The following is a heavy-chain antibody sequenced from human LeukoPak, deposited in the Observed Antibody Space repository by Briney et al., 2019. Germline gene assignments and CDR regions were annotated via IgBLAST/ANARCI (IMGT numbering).Heavy chain of an antibody. J-gene: IGHJ6*03. D-gene: IGHD4-17*01. CDR1: GFTFSSYS. V-gene: IGHV3-21*01. CDR2: ISSSSSYI. CDR3: ARDSPLDDYGDFVYYYYYMDV. Sequence: GGSLRLSCAASGFTFSSYSMNWVRQAPGKGLEWVSSISSSSSYIYYADSVKGRFTISRENAKNSLYLQMNSLRAEDTAVYYCARDSPLDDYGDFVYYYYYMDVWGKGTTVTVSS.